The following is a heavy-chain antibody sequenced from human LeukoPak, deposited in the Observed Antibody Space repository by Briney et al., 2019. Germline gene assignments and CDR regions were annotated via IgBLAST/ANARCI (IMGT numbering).Heavy chain of an antibody. V-gene: IGHV3-48*03. CDR3: ATDQRYAFDY. CDR2: ISDIGSTI. Sequence: GGSLRLSCAASGFTFSNYEMSWVRQAPGKGLECVSYISDIGSTIYYADSVKGRVTISRDDGKNTLYLHMNSLRDDDTAVYYCATDQRYAFDYWGQGILVTVSS. CDR1: GFTFSNYE. D-gene: IGHD3-9*01. J-gene: IGHJ4*02.